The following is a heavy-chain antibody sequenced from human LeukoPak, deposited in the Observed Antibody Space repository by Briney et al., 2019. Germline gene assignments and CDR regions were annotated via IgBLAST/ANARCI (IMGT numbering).Heavy chain of an antibody. Sequence: SETLSLTCAVYGGSFSGYYWSWIRQPPGKGLEWIGEINHSGSTNYNPSLKSRVTISVDTSKNQFSLKLSSVTAADTAVYYCASVHLYYYDSSGPNDWGQGTLVTVSS. CDR1: GGSFSGYY. J-gene: IGHJ1*01. V-gene: IGHV4-34*01. D-gene: IGHD3-22*01. CDR2: INHSGST. CDR3: ASVHLYYYDSSGPND.